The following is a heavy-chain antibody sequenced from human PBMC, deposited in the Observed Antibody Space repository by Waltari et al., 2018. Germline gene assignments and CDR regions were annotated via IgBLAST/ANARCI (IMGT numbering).Heavy chain of an antibody. D-gene: IGHD6-6*01. V-gene: IGHV4-31*03. CDR2: IYYSGST. Sequence: QVQLQESGPGLVKPSQTLSLTCTFSGGSISSGGYYWSWIRPHPGKGLEWIGYIYYSGSTYYNPSLKSRVTISVDTSKNQFSLKLSSVTAADTAVYYCARVKYSSSYFDYWGQGTLVTVSS. J-gene: IGHJ4*02. CDR3: ARVKYSSSYFDY. CDR1: GGSISSGGYY.